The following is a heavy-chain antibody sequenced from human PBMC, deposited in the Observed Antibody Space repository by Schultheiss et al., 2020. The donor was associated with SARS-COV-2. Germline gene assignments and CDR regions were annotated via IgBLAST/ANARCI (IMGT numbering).Heavy chain of an antibody. CDR3: ARQSPHGDPPHY. J-gene: IGHJ4*02. CDR1: GYTFTSYG. D-gene: IGHD4-17*01. V-gene: IGHV1-18*01. CDR2: ISAYNGNT. Sequence: ASVKVSCKASGYTFTSYGISWVRQAPGQGLEWMGWISAYNGNTNYAQKLQGRVTMTTDTSTSTAYMELSRLRSDDTAVYYCARQSPHGDPPHYWGQGTLVTVSS.